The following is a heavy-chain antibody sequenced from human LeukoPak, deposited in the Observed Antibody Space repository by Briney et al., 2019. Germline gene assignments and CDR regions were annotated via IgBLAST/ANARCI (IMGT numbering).Heavy chain of an antibody. J-gene: IGHJ5*02. CDR1: GFTFSSYE. Sequence: KPGGSLRLSCAASGFTFSSYEMNWVRQSPGKGLEWIGEINHSGSTNYNPSLKSRVTISVDTSKNQFSLKLSSVTAADTAVYYCARVYRRSSSFKGVVNWFDPWGQGTLVTVSS. D-gene: IGHD6-6*01. CDR3: ARVYRRSSSFKGVVNWFDP. CDR2: INHSGST. V-gene: IGHV4-34*01.